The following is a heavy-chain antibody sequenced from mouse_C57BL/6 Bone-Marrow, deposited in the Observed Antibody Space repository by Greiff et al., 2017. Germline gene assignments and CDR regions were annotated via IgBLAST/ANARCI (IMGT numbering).Heavy chain of an antibody. CDR2: IDPSGSYT. CDR3: AREGSGSYWYLDV. J-gene: IGHJ1*03. Sequence: VQLQQPGAELVMPGASVKLSCKASGYTFTSYWMHWVKQRPGQGLGWIGEIDPSGSYTNYNQKFKGKSTLTVDKSSSTAYMQLSSLTSEDSAVDDCAREGSGSYWYLDVWGTGTTVTVSS. V-gene: IGHV1-69*01. D-gene: IGHD1-1*01. CDR1: GYTFTSYW.